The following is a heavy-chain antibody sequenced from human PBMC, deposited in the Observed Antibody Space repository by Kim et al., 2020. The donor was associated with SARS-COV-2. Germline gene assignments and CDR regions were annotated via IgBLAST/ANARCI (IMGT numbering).Heavy chain of an antibody. CDR3: VGGPGCLTEE. Sequence: GKRYVDSVKDRFTIARDNTETSLYLQLNSLSVEDTAVYYCVGGPGCLTEEWGQGTLVTVSS. J-gene: IGHJ4*02. CDR2: GK. D-gene: IGHD3-9*01. V-gene: IGHV3-7*03.